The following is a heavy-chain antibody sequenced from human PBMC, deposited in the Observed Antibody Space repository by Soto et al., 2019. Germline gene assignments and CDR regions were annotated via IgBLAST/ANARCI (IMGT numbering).Heavy chain of an antibody. CDR1: GFTFSSYG. V-gene: IGHV3-30*18. J-gene: IGHJ4*02. Sequence: QVQLVESGGGVVQPGRSLRLSCAASGFTFSSYGMHWVRQAPGKGLEWVAVISYDGSNKYCADSVKGRFTISRDNSKNTLYLQMNSLRAEDTAVYYCAKGGAMVRGVIMGRLFDYWGQGTLVTVSS. D-gene: IGHD3-10*01. CDR2: ISYDGSNK. CDR3: AKGGAMVRGVIMGRLFDY.